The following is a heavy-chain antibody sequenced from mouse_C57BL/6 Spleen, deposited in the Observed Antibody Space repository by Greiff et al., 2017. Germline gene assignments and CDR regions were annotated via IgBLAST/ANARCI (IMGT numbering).Heavy chain of an antibody. CDR3: AHGKEGFAY. V-gene: IGHV1-69*01. CDR1: GYTFTSYW. D-gene: IGHD2-1*01. CDR2: IDPSDSYT. Sequence: VQLQQPGAELVMPGASVKLSCKASGYTFTSYWMHWVKQRPGQGLEWIGEIDPSDSYTNYNQKFKGKSTLAVDKSSSTAYMQLSSLTSEDSAVYYCAHGKEGFAYWGQGTLVTVSA. J-gene: IGHJ3*01.